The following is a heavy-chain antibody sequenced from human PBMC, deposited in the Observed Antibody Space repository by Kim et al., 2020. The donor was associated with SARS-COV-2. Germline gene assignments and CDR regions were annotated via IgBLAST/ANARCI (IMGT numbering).Heavy chain of an antibody. D-gene: IGHD1-26*01. Sequence: SETLSLTCTVSGGSISSYYWSWIRQPPGKGLEWIGYIYYSGSTNYNPSLKSRVTISVDTSKNQFSLKLSSVTAADTAVYYCARSYYEDAFDIWGQGTMVTVSS. CDR1: GGSISSYY. CDR3: ARSYYEDAFDI. CDR2: IYYSGST. V-gene: IGHV4-59*01. J-gene: IGHJ3*02.